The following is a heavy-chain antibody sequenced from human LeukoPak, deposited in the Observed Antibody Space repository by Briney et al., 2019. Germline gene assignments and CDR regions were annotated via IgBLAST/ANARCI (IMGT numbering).Heavy chain of an antibody. CDR2: IYYSGST. CDR3: ARGSIVASY. Sequence: PSETLSLTCTVSGGSISSHYWSWIRQPPGKGLEWIGYIYYSGSTNYNPSLKSRVTISVDTSKNQFSLKLSSVTAADTAVYYCARGSIVASYWGQGTLVTVSS. V-gene: IGHV4-59*11. D-gene: IGHD2-15*01. J-gene: IGHJ4*02. CDR1: GGSISSHY.